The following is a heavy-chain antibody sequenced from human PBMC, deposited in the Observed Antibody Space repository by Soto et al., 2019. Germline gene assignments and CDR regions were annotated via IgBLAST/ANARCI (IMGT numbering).Heavy chain of an antibody. CDR1: GFTFSDFE. CDR3: ARRTGTAPRFDF. CDR2: ISYDGSNQ. Sequence: QEQLVESGGGVVQPGRSLRLSCSASGFTFSDFEMYWIRQAPGKGLDWVSFISYDGSNQYYAGSVKGRFTISRDNSKNTLFLLMSSLRPEDTAVYFCARRTGTAPRFDFWGQGTLVTVSS. D-gene: IGHD1-7*01. J-gene: IGHJ4*02. V-gene: IGHV3-30-3*01.